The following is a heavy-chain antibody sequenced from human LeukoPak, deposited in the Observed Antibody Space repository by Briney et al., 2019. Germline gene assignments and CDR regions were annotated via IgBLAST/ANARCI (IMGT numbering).Heavy chain of an antibody. Sequence: GGSLRLSCAASGFTFSSYSMNWVRQAPGKGLEWVSSISSSSSYIYYADSVKGRFTISRDNAKNSLYLQMNSLRAEDTAVYYCARADVRGVTLTPFDYWGQGTLVTVSS. CDR1: GFTFSSYS. J-gene: IGHJ4*02. CDR2: ISSSSSYI. CDR3: ARADVRGVTLTPFDY. V-gene: IGHV3-21*01. D-gene: IGHD3-10*01.